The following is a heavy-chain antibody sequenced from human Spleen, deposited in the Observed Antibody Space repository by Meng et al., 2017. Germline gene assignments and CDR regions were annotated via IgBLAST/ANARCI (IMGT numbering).Heavy chain of an antibody. CDR3: ARGLTGDGDVFDI. CDR1: ECTFDDYA. J-gene: IGHJ3*02. D-gene: IGHD7-27*01. Sequence: SLKISCAASECTFDDYAMHWVRQAPGKGLEWVSGSSWNSGTIAYADSVKGRFTISRDNAKNSLNLQMNSLRAGDTAVYYCARGLTGDGDVFDIWGQGTVVTVSS. V-gene: IGHV3-9*01. CDR2: SSWNSGTI.